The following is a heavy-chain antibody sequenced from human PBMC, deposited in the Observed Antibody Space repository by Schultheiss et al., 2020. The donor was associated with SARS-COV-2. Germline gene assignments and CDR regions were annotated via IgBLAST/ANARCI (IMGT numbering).Heavy chain of an antibody. CDR2: ISYDGSNK. D-gene: IGHD4-11*01. CDR1: GFTFSYYY. V-gene: IGHV3-30*03. CDR3: ARTTVTTAWYYYGMDV. Sequence: GGSLRLSCAASGFTFSYYYMSGVRQAPGKGLEWVAVISYDGSNKYYADSVKGRFTISRDNSKNTLYLQMNSLRAEDTAVYYCARTTVTTAWYYYGMDVWGQGTTVTVSS. J-gene: IGHJ6*02.